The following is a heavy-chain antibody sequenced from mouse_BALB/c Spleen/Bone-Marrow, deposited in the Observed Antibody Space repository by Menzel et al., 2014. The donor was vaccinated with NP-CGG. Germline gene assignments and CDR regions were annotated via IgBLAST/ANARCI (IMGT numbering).Heavy chain of an antibody. Sequence: EVMLVESGGGLVKPGGSLKLSCAASGFTFSAYSMSWVRQTPERRLEWVATISSGGHDTYYPDSVKGRFTISRDNAKNTLYLQMNSLKSVDSAVYYCSKDGGYDYSCYFDYWGQGTTLTVSS. CDR1: GFTFSAYS. CDR2: ISSGGHDT. J-gene: IGHJ2*01. CDR3: SKDGGYDYSCYFDY. V-gene: IGHV5-6-4*01. D-gene: IGHD2-4*01.